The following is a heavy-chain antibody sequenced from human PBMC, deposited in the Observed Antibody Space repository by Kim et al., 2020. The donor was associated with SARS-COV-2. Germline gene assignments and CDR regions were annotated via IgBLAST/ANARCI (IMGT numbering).Heavy chain of an antibody. Sequence: GGSLRLSCAASGFTFSTYGMHWVRQAPGKGPEWVAVISKDGSNKYYADSVKGRFTISRDNSKNTLFLQMDSLRPEDTAVYHCAKEVWTSGSLCADDCYLDYWGQGTLVTVSS. CDR2: ISKDGSNK. CDR3: AKEVWTSGSLCADDCYLDY. D-gene: IGHD2-21*02. CDR1: GFTFSTYG. V-gene: IGHV3-30*18. J-gene: IGHJ4*02.